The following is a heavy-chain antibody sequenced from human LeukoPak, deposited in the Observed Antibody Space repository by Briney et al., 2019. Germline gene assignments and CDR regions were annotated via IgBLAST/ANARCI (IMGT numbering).Heavy chain of an antibody. CDR2: IYPSGST. CDR3: AREQQLPPIYYYYMDA. J-gene: IGHJ6*03. Sequence: SQTLSLTCTVSGGSISGGSYYWNWIRQPAEKGLEWIGRIYPSGSTNYNPSLRSRVTILVDTSKNQFSLKLTSVTAADTAVYYCAREQQLPPIYYYYMDAWGKGTTVTVSS. CDR1: GGSISGGSYY. V-gene: IGHV4-61*02. D-gene: IGHD6-13*01.